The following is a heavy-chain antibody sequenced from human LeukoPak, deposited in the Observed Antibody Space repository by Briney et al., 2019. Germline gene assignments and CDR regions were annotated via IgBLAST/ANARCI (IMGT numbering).Heavy chain of an antibody. V-gene: IGHV4-59*01. J-gene: IGHJ4*02. CDR1: GGSISSYY. CDR2: IYYSGST. Sequence: PSETLSLTCTVSGGSISSYYWSWIRQPPGKGLEWIGYIYYSGSTNYNPSLKSRVTISVDTSKNQFSLKLSSVTAADTAVYYCARAYYDFWSGYYPIPTVPVYFDYWGQGTLVTVSS. D-gene: IGHD3-3*01. CDR3: ARAYYDFWSGYYPIPTVPVYFDY.